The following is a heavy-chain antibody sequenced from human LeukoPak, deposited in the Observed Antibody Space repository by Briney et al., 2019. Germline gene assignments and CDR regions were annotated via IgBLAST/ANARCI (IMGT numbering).Heavy chain of an antibody. J-gene: IGHJ4*02. Sequence: SETLSLTCTVSGGSLSSYYWSWIRQAPGKGLEWIGYIYYRGSTNYNPSLKSRVTISVDTSKNQFSLNLSSVTAADTAVYYCASALQNYFHYWGQGTLVTVSS. CDR1: GGSLSSYY. V-gene: IGHV4-59*01. D-gene: IGHD4-11*01. CDR2: IYYRGST. CDR3: ASALQNYFHY.